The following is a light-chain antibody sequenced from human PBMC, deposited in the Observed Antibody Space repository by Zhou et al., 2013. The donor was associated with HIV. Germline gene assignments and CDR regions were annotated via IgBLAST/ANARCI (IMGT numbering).Light chain of an antibody. V-gene: IGKV1-12*01. CDR3: QQANSFLFT. CDR2: AAS. J-gene: IGKJ4*01. CDR1: QDIKYY. Sequence: DIQMTQSPPSLSASVGDRVTISCQASQDIKYYLNWYQHKPGKAPKLLIYAASSLQSGVPSRFSGSGSGTDFTLTISSLQPEDFATYYCQQANSFLFTFGGGTKVEVK.